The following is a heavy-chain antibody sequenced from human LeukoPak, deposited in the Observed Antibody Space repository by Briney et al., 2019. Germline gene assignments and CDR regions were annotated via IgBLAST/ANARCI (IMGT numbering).Heavy chain of an antibody. D-gene: IGHD6-19*01. J-gene: IGHJ3*02. CDR1: GGSISGSSYY. CDR3: ARDPRSPVAGAFDI. CDR2: IYYSGST. V-gene: IGHV4-39*07. Sequence: SETLSLTCTVSGGSISGSSYYWGWIRQPPGKGLEWIGSIYYSGSTYYNPSLKSRVTISVDTSKNQFSLKLSSVTAADTAVYYCARDPRSPVAGAFDIWGQGTMVTVSS.